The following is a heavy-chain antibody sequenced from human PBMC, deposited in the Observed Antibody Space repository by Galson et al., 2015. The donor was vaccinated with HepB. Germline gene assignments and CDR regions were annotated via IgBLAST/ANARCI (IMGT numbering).Heavy chain of an antibody. Sequence: SLRLSCATSGFIFKNHAMTWVRQAPGKGLEWVSSISSSGAFTNYADSVKGRFTISRDNSKNMVHLQMNSLRAEDTAFYYCAKDSVSGSYLPTYFDSWGQGTLVTVSS. CDR3: AKDSVSGSYLPTYFDS. V-gene: IGHV3-23*01. CDR2: ISSSGAFT. D-gene: IGHD1-26*01. CDR1: GFIFKNHA. J-gene: IGHJ4*02.